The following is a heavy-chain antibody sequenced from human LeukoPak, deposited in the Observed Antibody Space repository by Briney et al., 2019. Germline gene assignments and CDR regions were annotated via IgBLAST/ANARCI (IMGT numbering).Heavy chain of an antibody. D-gene: IGHD1-26*01. V-gene: IGHV3-21*01. CDR2: ISSSSSYI. CDR3: ARVHSGSYQYYYYYYMDV. J-gene: IGHJ6*03. CDR1: GFTFSSYS. Sequence: GGSLRLSCAAPGFTFSSYSMNWVRLAPGKGLEWVSSISSSSSYIYYADSVKGRFTISRDNANNSLYLQMNSLRAEDTAVYYCARVHSGSYQYYYYYYMDVWGKGTTVTVSS.